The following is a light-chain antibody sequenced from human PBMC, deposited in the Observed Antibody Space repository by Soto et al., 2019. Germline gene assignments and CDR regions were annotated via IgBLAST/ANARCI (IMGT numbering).Light chain of an antibody. J-gene: IGLJ1*01. CDR1: SSDVGGYNY. V-gene: IGLV2-14*01. CDR3: SSYTSSSTRV. Sequence: LTQPASVSWSPGQSITISCTGTSSDVGGYNYVSWYQQHPGKAPKLMIYEVSNRPSGVSNRFSGSKSGNTASLTISGLQAEDEADYYCSSYTSSSTRVFGTGTKVTVL. CDR2: EVS.